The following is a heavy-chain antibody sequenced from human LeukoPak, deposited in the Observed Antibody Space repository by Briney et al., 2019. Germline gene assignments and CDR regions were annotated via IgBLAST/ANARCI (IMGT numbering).Heavy chain of an antibody. Sequence: SETLSLTCTVSGVSISSHYWRWVRQPPGKGLEWVGYIYYSGSTNYTPSLKSRVTISVDTSKHQFSLKLSSVTAADTAVYYCARNIAALRGYYYYMDVWGKGTTVTVSS. V-gene: IGHV4-59*11. CDR2: IYYSGST. CDR3: ARNIAALRGYYYYMDV. CDR1: GVSISSHY. J-gene: IGHJ6*03. D-gene: IGHD6-6*01.